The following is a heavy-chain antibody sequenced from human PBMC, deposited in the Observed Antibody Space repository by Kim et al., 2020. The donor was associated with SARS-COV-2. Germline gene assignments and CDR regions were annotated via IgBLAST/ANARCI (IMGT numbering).Heavy chain of an antibody. CDR1: GFTFSSYS. CDR3: ARGITVTTSSDDY. Sequence: GGSLRLSCAASGFTFSSYSMNWVRQAPGKGLEWVSSISSSSSYIYYADSVKGRFTISRDNAKNSLYLQMNSLRAEDTAVYYCARGITVTTSSDDYWGQGTLVTVSS. V-gene: IGHV3-21*01. D-gene: IGHD4-17*01. J-gene: IGHJ4*02. CDR2: ISSSSSYI.